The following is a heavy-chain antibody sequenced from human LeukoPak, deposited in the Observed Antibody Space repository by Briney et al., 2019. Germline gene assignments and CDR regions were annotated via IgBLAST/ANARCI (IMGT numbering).Heavy chain of an antibody. CDR2: ISAYNGNT. V-gene: IGHV1-18*01. J-gene: IGHJ4*02. CDR3: ASSAKWFGELSPLDY. CDR1: GYTFTSYG. D-gene: IGHD3-10*01. Sequence: ASVKVSCKASGYTFTSYGISWVRQAPGQGLEWMGWISAYNGNTNYAQKLQGRVTMTTDTSTSTAYMELRSLRSDDTAVYYCASSAKWFGELSPLDYWGQGTLVTASS.